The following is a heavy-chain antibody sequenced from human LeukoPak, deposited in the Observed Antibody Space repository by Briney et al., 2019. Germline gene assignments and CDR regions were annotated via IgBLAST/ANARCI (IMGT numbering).Heavy chain of an antibody. CDR1: GFTFDDYA. Sequence: GGSLRLSCAASGFTFDDYAMHWVRQAPGKGLEWVSGISWNSGSIGYADSVKGRFTISRDNAKNSLYLQMNSLRAEDTALYYCAKGNSGWYSGAFDIWGQGTMVTVSS. J-gene: IGHJ3*02. CDR3: AKGNSGWYSGAFDI. D-gene: IGHD6-19*01. CDR2: ISWNSGSI. V-gene: IGHV3-9*01.